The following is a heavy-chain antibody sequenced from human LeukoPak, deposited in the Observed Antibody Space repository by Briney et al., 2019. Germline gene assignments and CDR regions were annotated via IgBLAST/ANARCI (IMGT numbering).Heavy chain of an antibody. D-gene: IGHD1-1*01. CDR1: GYTFTGYY. CDR2: INPNSGGT. V-gene: IGHV1-2*02. Sequence: EASVKVSCKASGYTFTGYYMHWVRQAPGQGLEWMGWINPNSGGTNYAQKFQGRVTMTRDTSISTAYMELSRLRSDDTAVYYCARVAAAPRYNWNLNWFDPWGQGSLVTVSS. J-gene: IGHJ5*02. CDR3: ARVAAAPRYNWNLNWFDP.